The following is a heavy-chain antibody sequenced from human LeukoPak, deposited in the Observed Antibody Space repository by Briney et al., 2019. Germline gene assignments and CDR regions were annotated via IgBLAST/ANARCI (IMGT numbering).Heavy chain of an antibody. Sequence: GSLRLSCAASGFTLSGYEMNWVRQAPGKGLEYISYISGSGGSTYYADSVKGRFTISRDNSKNTLYLQMNSLRAEDTAVYYCALAVAGTLDYWGQGTLVTVSS. V-gene: IGHV3-23*01. CDR1: GFTLSGYE. D-gene: IGHD6-19*01. CDR2: ISGSGGST. CDR3: ALAVAGTLDY. J-gene: IGHJ4*02.